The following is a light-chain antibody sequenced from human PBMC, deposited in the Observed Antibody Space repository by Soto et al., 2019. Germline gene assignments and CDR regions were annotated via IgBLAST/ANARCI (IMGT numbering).Light chain of an antibody. V-gene: IGLV2-14*03. CDR1: SSDVGGYNL. CDR3: CSYTSTNSRV. CDR2: EVT. Sequence: QSALTQPASVSGSPGQSITISCTGTSSDVGGYNLVSWYQQHPGEAPKLMIYEVTNRPSGVSNRFSGSKSGNTASLTISGLQAEDEAYYYCCSYTSTNSRVFGGGTKVTVL. J-gene: IGLJ3*02.